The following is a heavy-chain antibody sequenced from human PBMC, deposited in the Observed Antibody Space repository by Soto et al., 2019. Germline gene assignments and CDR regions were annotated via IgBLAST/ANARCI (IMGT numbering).Heavy chain of an antibody. CDR2: IYSTGST. J-gene: IGHJ4*01. Sequence: PSETLSLTCTVSGGSISSGDYFWSWIRQPPGKGLVWIGYIYSTGSTYYNPSLKSRVTISVDTSKNQFSLKLNSVNAADTAVYYFERRMPIDSYPFDYWAHGSPVTV. CDR1: GGSISSGDYF. CDR3: ERRMPIDSYPFDY. D-gene: IGHD2-2*01. V-gene: IGHV4-30-4*01.